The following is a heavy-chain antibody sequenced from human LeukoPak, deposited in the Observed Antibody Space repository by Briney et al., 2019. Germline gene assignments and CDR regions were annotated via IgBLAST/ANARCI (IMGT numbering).Heavy chain of an antibody. CDR2: IYTSGST. J-gene: IGHJ4*02. Sequence: SETLSLTCTVSGGSISSYYWSWIRQPAGKGLEWIGRIYTSGSTNYNPSLKSRVTMSVDASKNQFSLKLSSVTAADTAVYYCARDLLSVVVVAATYFDYWGQGTLVTVSS. CDR1: GGSISSYY. CDR3: ARDLLSVVVVAATYFDY. D-gene: IGHD2-15*01. V-gene: IGHV4-4*07.